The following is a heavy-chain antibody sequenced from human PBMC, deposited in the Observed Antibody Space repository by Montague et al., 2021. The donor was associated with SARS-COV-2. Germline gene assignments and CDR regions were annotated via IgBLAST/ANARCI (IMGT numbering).Heavy chain of an antibody. CDR2: IYYSGST. CDR3: ARRCDYGVPRFDF. Sequence: SETRSLTCTVSGGSVSSRSYYWGWIRQPPGKGLERIGSIYYSGSTHYNLSLKSRVTISVDTSKNQLSLKLSSVTAADMAVYYCARRCDYGVPRFDFWGQGTLVSVSS. D-gene: IGHD4-17*01. V-gene: IGHV4-39*01. CDR1: GGSVSSRSYY. J-gene: IGHJ4*02.